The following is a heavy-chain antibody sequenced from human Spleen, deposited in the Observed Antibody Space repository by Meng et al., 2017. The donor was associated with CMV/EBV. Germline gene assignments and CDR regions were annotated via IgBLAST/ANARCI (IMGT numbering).Heavy chain of an antibody. V-gene: IGHV1-69*05. J-gene: IGHJ4*02. Sequence: GGTFSTYGISWVRQAPGQGLEWMGGIIAIFGTANYAQKFRGRVTITTDESTSTAYMELSSLRSEDTAVDYCARVFQETAMAGGGYFDYWGQGTLVTVSS. CDR2: IIAIFGTA. CDR1: GGTFSTYG. CDR3: ARVFQETAMAGGGYFDY. D-gene: IGHD5-18*01.